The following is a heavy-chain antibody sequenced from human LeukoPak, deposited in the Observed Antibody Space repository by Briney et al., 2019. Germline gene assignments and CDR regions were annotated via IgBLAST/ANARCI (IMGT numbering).Heavy chain of an antibody. Sequence: NPGGSLRLSFAASGFTFSSYAMTWVGKAPGKGREGFSSISSSSSYIYYADSVKGRFTISRDNAKNSLYLQMNSLRAEDTAVYYCAKEGYSSSFGYWGQGTLVTVSS. CDR2: ISSSSSYI. CDR1: GFTFSSYA. V-gene: IGHV3-21*01. D-gene: IGHD6-13*01. J-gene: IGHJ4*02. CDR3: AKEGYSSSFGY.